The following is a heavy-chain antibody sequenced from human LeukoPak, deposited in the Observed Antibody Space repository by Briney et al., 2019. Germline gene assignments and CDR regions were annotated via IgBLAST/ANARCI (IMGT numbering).Heavy chain of an antibody. Sequence: SETLSLTCAVYGESFSGYYWSWIRQPPGKGPEWIGEINHSGSTNYNPSLKSRVTISLDTSKNQFSLKLSSVTAADTALYYCARQQYYYDNSGSWFYYYGMDVWGPGTTVTVSS. CDR3: ARQQYYYDNSGSWFYYYGMDV. CDR1: GESFSGYY. D-gene: IGHD3-22*01. V-gene: IGHV4-34*01. CDR2: INHSGST. J-gene: IGHJ6*02.